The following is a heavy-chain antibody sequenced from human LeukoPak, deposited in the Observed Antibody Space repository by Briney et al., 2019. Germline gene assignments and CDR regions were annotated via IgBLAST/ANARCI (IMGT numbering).Heavy chain of an antibody. Sequence: GGSLRLSCAASGFIVSSDYMSWVRQAPGKGLEWVSLIYDGGRTYYADPVKGQFTISRDNSNTLHLQMNSLRSEDTAVYYCARGAGYPFYMDVWGKGTTVTVS. CDR1: GFIVSSDY. J-gene: IGHJ6*03. CDR3: ARGAGYPFYMDV. V-gene: IGHV3-66*02. CDR2: IYDGGRT. D-gene: IGHD5-18*01.